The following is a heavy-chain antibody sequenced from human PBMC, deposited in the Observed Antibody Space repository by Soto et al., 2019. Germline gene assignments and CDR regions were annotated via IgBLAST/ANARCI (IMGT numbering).Heavy chain of an antibody. D-gene: IGHD2-2*03. CDR3: ARERGPGYCSSTSCYLDWFDP. Sequence: ASVKVSCKASGYTFTSYGISWVRQAPGQGLEWMGWISAYNGNTNYAQKLQGRVTMTTDTSTSTAYMELRSLRSDDTAVYYCARERGPGYCSSTSCYLDWFDPWGQGTLVTVSS. J-gene: IGHJ5*02. CDR1: GYTFTSYG. CDR2: ISAYNGNT. V-gene: IGHV1-18*01.